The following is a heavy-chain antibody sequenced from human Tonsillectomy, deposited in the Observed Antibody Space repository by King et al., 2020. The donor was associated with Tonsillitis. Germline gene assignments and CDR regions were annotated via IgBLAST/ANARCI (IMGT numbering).Heavy chain of an antibody. V-gene: IGHV3-23*04. CDR3: AKGGYCSSTSCPGDY. CDR2: ISGSGGST. Sequence: VQLVESGGGLVQPGGSLRLSCAASGFTFSNYAMNWVRQAPGKGLEWVSPISGSGGSTYYADSVKGRFTISRDNSKNTLYLQMNSLRVEDTAVYYCAKGGYCSSTSCPGDYWGQGTLVTVSS. D-gene: IGHD2-2*01. J-gene: IGHJ4*02. CDR1: GFTFSNYA.